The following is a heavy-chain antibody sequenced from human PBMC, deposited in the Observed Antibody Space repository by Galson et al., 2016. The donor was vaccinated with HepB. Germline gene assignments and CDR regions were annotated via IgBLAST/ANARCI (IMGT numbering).Heavy chain of an antibody. CDR2: ISPRLTT. J-gene: IGHJ4*02. D-gene: IGHD1-1*01. V-gene: IGHV3-23*01. CDR3: AKERLVRRIFDH. CDR1: GFVFSNFG. Sequence: SLRLSCAASGFVFSNFGLSWVRQAPGKGLEWVASISPRLTTYYSDSVQGRFTISRDNSNNTLYLQTNGLRAEDTAVYYCAKERLVRRIFDHWGQGTLLTVSS.